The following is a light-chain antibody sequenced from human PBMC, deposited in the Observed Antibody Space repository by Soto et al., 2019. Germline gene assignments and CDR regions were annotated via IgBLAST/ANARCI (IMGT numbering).Light chain of an antibody. Sequence: DLQMTQSPSTLSASVGDRVTITCRASQSINNWLAWYQQKPGKAPNFLIYDASSLESGVPSRFSGSGSGTEFTLTISSLQPDDVATYDCQQYNSYPLTFGGGTKVDI. J-gene: IGKJ4*01. V-gene: IGKV1-5*01. CDR1: QSINNW. CDR2: DAS. CDR3: QQYNSYPLT.